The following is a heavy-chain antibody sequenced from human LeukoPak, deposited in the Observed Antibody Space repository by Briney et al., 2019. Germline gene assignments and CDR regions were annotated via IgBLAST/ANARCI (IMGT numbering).Heavy chain of an antibody. CDR2: IYYSGNT. CDR1: GYSISSGYY. D-gene: IGHD2/OR15-2a*01. V-gene: IGHV4-61*01. Sequence: PSETLSLTCAVSGYSISSGYYWSWIRQPPGKGLEWIGYIYYSGNTNYNPSLKSRVTMSLDTSKNQFSLKLTSVTAADTALYYCARELKVGNTGYYLDYWGQGTLVTVSP. CDR3: ARELKVGNTGYYLDY. J-gene: IGHJ4*02.